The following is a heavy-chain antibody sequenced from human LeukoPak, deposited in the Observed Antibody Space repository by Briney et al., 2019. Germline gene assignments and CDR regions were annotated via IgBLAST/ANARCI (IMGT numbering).Heavy chain of an antibody. V-gene: IGHV3-23*01. CDR1: GFTFSSYG. Sequence: PGGSLRLSCAASGFTFSSYGMSWVRQAPGKGLVWVSGISGSGGSTYYADSVKGRFTISRDNSKNTLYLQMNSLRAEDTAVYYCAKDQSAGWYSDCWGQGTLVTVSS. CDR2: ISGSGGST. J-gene: IGHJ4*02. CDR3: AKDQSAGWYSDC. D-gene: IGHD6-19*01.